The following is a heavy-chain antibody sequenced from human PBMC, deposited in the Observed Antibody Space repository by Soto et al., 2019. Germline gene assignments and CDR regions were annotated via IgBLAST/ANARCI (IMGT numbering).Heavy chain of an antibody. Sequence: PGGSLRLSCAASVFSVGNKYMTWDRQAPGKGLEWVALISGGDSTFYSNSVKGRFIISRDNSKNTLYLQLNSLRAEDAAVYYCAGHRGISYPHAPFERWGRATVVPVAS. CDR1: VFSVGNKY. CDR2: ISGGDST. V-gene: IGHV3-66*04. D-gene: IGHD3-10*01. CDR3: AGHRGISYPHAPFER. J-gene: IGHJ3*02.